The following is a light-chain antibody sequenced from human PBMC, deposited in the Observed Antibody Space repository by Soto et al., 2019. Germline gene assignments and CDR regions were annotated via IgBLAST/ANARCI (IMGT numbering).Light chain of an antibody. V-gene: IGLV1-40*01. CDR1: SSNIGAGYD. Sequence: QSVLTQPPSASGTPGQRVTISCTGSSSNIGAGYDVHWYQQLPGTAPKLLIYGNSNRPSGVPDRFSGSKSGTSASLAITGLQAEDEADYYCQSYDSSLSHVFGTGTKLTVL. J-gene: IGLJ1*01. CDR3: QSYDSSLSHV. CDR2: GNS.